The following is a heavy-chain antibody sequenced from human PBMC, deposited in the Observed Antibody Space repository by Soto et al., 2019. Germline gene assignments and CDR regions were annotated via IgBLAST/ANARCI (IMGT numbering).Heavy chain of an antibody. V-gene: IGHV1-18*01. D-gene: IGHD2-2*01. Sequence: AAAQVSWKASCYSHASCGISWVRQAPGQGLKWMGWISAYNGNTNYAQKLQGRVTMTTDTSTSTAYMELRSLRSDDTAVYYCARDGDIVVVPAAVGYWFDPWGQGTLVTVSS. CDR2: ISAYNGNT. J-gene: IGHJ5*02. CDR1: CYSHASCG. CDR3: ARDGDIVVVPAAVGYWFDP.